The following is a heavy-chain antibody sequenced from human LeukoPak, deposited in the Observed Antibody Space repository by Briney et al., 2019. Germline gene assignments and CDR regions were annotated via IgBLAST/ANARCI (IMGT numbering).Heavy chain of an antibody. D-gene: IGHD2/OR15-2a*01. Sequence: GASVKVSCKASGYTFTSYDINWVRQATGQGLEWMGWVNPNSGNTGYAQKFQGRVTMTRNTSISTAYMELSSLRSEDTAVYYCARVILGGDIVIGHFQHWGQGTLVTVSS. CDR2: VNPNSGNT. J-gene: IGHJ1*01. V-gene: IGHV1-8*01. CDR1: GYTFTSYD. CDR3: ARVILGGDIVIGHFQH.